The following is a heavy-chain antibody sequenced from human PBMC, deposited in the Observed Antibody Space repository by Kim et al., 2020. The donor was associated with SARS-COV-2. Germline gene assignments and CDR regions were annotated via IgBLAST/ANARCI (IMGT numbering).Heavy chain of an antibody. CDR3: AKDRVRLYSTETFDY. V-gene: IGHV3-9*01. Sequence: GGSLRLSCAASGFTFDDYAMHWVRQAPGKGLEWVSGISWNSGSIGYADSVKGRFTISRDNAKNSLYLQMNSLRAEDTALYYCAKDRVRLYSTETFDYWGQGTLVTVSS. J-gene: IGHJ4*02. CDR1: GFTFDDYA. D-gene: IGHD6-13*01. CDR2: ISWNSGSI.